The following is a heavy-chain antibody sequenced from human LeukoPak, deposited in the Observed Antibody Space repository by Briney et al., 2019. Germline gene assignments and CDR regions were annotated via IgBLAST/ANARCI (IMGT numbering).Heavy chain of an antibody. CDR2: IYSSGST. CDR3: VRDKGNDVGHS. V-gene: IGHV3-66*01. Sequence: PGGSLRLSCAASGVIVCSNYMSWVRQAPGKGLEWVSVIYSSGSTYYADSVRGRFTISRDNSQNTLYLQMSSLRAEDTAVYYCVRDKGNDVGHSWGQGTLVTVSS. CDR1: GVIVCSNY. J-gene: IGHJ5*02. D-gene: IGHD1-1*01.